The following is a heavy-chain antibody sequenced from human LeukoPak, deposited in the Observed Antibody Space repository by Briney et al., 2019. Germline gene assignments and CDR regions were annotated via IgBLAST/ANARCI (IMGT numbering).Heavy chain of an antibody. Sequence: GGSLRLSCAASGFTFSSYAMHWVRQAPGKGLEWVAVISYDGSNKYYADSVKGRFTISRDNSKNTLYLQMNNLRTDDTAVYYCSKDVPLTRAWALKYWGQGALVTVSS. D-gene: IGHD2-2*01. J-gene: IGHJ4*02. V-gene: IGHV3-30-3*01. CDR2: ISYDGSNK. CDR1: GFTFSSYA. CDR3: SKDVPLTRAWALKY.